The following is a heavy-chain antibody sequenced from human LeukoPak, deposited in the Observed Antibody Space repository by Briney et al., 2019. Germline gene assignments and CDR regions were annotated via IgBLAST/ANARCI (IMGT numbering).Heavy chain of an antibody. CDR1: GFTFGTHA. Sequence: GSLRLSCAASGFTFGTHAMTWVRQPPGKGLEWIGEINHSGSTNYNPSLKSRVTISVDTSKNQFSLKLSSVTAADTAVYYCARGRYGDLYGMDVWGQGTTVTVSS. D-gene: IGHD3-16*01. V-gene: IGHV4-34*01. CDR2: INHSGST. J-gene: IGHJ6*02. CDR3: ARGRYGDLYGMDV.